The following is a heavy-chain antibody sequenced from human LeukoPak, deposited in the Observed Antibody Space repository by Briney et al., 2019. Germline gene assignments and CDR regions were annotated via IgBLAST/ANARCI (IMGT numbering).Heavy chain of an antibody. Sequence: PGGSLRLSCAASGFTFSSNYMSWVRQAPGKGLEWVSVIYSGGSTYYADSVKGRFTISRDNSKNTLYLQMNSLRAEDTAVYYCARDREFYGDYSNGRYYYYYMDVWGKGTTVTVSS. D-gene: IGHD4-17*01. CDR1: GFTFSSNY. CDR3: ARDREFYGDYSNGRYYYYYMDV. CDR2: IYSGGST. J-gene: IGHJ6*03. V-gene: IGHV3-66*02.